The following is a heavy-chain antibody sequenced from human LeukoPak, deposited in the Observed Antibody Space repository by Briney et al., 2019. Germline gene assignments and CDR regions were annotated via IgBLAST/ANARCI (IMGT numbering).Heavy chain of an antibody. Sequence: SETLSLTCAVYGGSFSGYYWSWIRQPPGKGLEWIGEINHSGSTNYNPSLKSRVTISVDTSKNQFSLTLSSVTAADTAVYYCARVLSWFDPWGQGTLVTVPS. CDR3: ARVLSWFDP. CDR2: INHSGST. V-gene: IGHV4-34*01. CDR1: GGSFSGYY. J-gene: IGHJ5*02. D-gene: IGHD3-10*01.